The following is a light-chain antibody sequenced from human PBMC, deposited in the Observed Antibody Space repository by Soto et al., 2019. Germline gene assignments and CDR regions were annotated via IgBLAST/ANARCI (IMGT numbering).Light chain of an antibody. Sequence: EILMTQSPATLSVSPGERATLSCRASQTVSSNLAWYQQRPGQAPRLLIYGASTRATGIPARFSGSGSGTEFTLTISSLQSEDFAVYYCQQYHNWYTFGQGTKLEIK. CDR1: QTVSSN. CDR3: QQYHNWYT. J-gene: IGKJ2*01. CDR2: GAS. V-gene: IGKV3-15*01.